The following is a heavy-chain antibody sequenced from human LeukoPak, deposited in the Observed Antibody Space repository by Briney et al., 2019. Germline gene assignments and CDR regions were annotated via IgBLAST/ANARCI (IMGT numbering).Heavy chain of an antibody. CDR2: IYYSGST. V-gene: IGHV4-31*03. CDR1: GGSISSGGYY. J-gene: IGHJ4*02. D-gene: IGHD5-18*01. CDR3: ARAEGYSYGLLWFDY. Sequence: SETLSLTCTVSGGSISSGGYYWSWIRQHAGKGLEWIGYIYYSGSTYYNPSLKSRVTISVDTSKNQFSLKLSSVTAADTAVYYCARAEGYSYGLLWFDYWGQGTLVTVSS.